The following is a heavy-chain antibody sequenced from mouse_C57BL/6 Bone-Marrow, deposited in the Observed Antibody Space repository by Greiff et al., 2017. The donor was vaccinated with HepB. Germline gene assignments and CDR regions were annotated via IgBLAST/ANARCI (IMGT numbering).Heavy chain of an antibody. D-gene: IGHD3-2*02. Sequence: EVQVVESGPGLVKPSQSLSLTCSVTGYSITSGYYWNWIRQFPGNKLEWMGYISYDGSNNYNPSLKNRISITRDTSKNQFFLKLNSVTTEDTATYYCACRQLRLPDYWGQGTTLTVSS. CDR2: ISYDGSN. CDR1: GYSITSGYY. J-gene: IGHJ2*01. V-gene: IGHV3-6*01. CDR3: ACRQLRLPDY.